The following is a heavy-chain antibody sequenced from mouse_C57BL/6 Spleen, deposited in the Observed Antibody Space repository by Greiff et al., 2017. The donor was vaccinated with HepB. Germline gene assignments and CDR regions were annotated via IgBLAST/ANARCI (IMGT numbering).Heavy chain of an antibody. V-gene: IGHV1-82*01. CDR2: IYPGDGDT. J-gene: IGHJ2*01. D-gene: IGHD1-1*01. CDR3: AGGSSYGDFDY. CDR1: GYAFSSSW. Sequence: QVQLQQSGPELVKPGASVKISCKASGYAFSSSWMNWVKQRPGKGLEWIGRIYPGDGDTNYNGKFKGKATLTADKSSSTAYMQLSSLTSEDAAVYCGAGGSSYGDFDYWGQGTTLTVSS.